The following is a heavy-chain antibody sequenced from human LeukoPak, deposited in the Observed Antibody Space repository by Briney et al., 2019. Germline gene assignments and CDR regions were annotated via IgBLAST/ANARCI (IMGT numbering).Heavy chain of an antibody. J-gene: IGHJ4*02. D-gene: IGHD2-15*01. CDR3: AKGKDCSGGSCYLDY. CDR1: GFTFSNYV. V-gene: IGHV3-30*02. Sequence: GGSLRLSCAASGFTFSNYVMHWVRQAPGKGLEWLASIGYDGSNKYYADSVKGRFTISRDNSKNTLYLQMNSLRAEDTAVYYCAKGKDCSGGSCYLDYWGQGTLVTVSS. CDR2: IGYDGSNK.